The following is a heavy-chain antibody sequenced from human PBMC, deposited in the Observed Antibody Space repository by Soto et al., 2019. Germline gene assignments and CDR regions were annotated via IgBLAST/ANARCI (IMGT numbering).Heavy chain of an antibody. J-gene: IGHJ4*02. V-gene: IGHV1-46*01. CDR2: ISPSGGIT. CDR3: ARGETYYFDY. Sequence: QVQLVQSGAEVRKPGASVKVSCKTSGYTFTNYYIHWVRQAPGEGLEWMGIISPSGGITDYAQKFQGRVTMTRDTSTSTVHMELRSLRSEDTAVYYCARGETYYFDYWGRGTLVTVSS. CDR1: GYTFTNYY. D-gene: IGHD2-21*01.